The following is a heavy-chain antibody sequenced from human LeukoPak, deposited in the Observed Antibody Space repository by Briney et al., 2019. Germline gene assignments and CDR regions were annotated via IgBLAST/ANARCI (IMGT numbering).Heavy chain of an antibody. Sequence: SVKVSCKASGGTFSSYAISWVRQAPGQGLEWMGGNIPIFGTANYAQKFQGRVTITADESTSTAYMELSSLRSEDTPVYYCARDRVDTAMGPGLGFDYWGQGTLVTVSS. V-gene: IGHV1-69*01. D-gene: IGHD5-18*01. CDR3: ARDRVDTAMGPGLGFDY. CDR1: GGTFSSYA. J-gene: IGHJ4*02. CDR2: NIPIFGTA.